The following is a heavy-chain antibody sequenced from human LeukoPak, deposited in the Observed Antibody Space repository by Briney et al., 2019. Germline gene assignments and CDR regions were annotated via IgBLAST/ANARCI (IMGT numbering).Heavy chain of an antibody. CDR2: IWYDGSNK. J-gene: IGHJ4*02. CDR3: ARADDEYYDSSGHFDY. Sequence: GGSLRLSCAASGFTFSSYGMHWVRQAPGKGLEWVAVIWYDGSNKYYADSVKGRFTISRDNSKNTLYLQMNSLRAEDTAVYYCARADDEYYDSSGHFDYWGQGTLVTVSS. V-gene: IGHV3-33*01. D-gene: IGHD3-22*01. CDR1: GFTFSSYG.